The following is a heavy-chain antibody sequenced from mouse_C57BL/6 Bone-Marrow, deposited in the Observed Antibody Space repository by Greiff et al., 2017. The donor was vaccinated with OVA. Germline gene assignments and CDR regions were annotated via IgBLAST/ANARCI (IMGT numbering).Heavy chain of an antibody. CDR3: ARHKGITRAWYFDV. D-gene: IGHD1-2*01. CDR2: ISSGGSYT. V-gene: IGHV5-6*01. J-gene: IGHJ1*03. Sequence: EVQLVESGGDLVKPGGSLKLSCAASGFTFSSYGMSWVRQTPDKRLEWVATISSGGSYTYYPDSVKGRFTISRDNAKNTLYLQMSSLKSEDTAMYYCARHKGITRAWYFDVWGKGTTVTVSS. CDR1: GFTFSSYG.